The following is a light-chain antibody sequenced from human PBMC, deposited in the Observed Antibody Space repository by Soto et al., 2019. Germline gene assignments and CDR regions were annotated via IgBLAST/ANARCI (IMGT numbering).Light chain of an antibody. V-gene: IGKV3-15*01. CDR1: QNVNTN. CDR3: QHYNSWPLT. CDR2: GAS. Sequence: ETVMTQSPATLSVSPGESATLSCRASQNVNTNLAWFQQKPGQAPRILIHGASTMPSGVPARFSGSGSGTEFTLTVSSLQSEDFAVYYCQHYNSWPLTFGHGTKLEIK. J-gene: IGKJ2*01.